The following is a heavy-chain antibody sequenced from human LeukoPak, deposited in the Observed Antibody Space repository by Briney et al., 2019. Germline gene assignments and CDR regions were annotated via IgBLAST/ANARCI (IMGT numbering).Heavy chain of an antibody. Sequence: PGESLRLSCAESGFTFSSYGMHWVRQAPGKGLEWVAFIRYDGSNKYYADSVKGRFTISRDNSKNTLYLQMNSLRAEDTAVYYCARDRDHTMVRGALDYWGQGTLVTVSS. J-gene: IGHJ4*02. D-gene: IGHD3-10*01. CDR1: GFTFSSYG. V-gene: IGHV3-30*02. CDR2: IRYDGSNK. CDR3: ARDRDHTMVRGALDY.